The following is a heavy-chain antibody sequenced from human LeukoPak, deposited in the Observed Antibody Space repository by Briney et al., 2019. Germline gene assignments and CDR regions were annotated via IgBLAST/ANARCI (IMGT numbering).Heavy chain of an antibody. Sequence: SETLSLTCTVSGGSISNSGYYWGWIRQPPGKGLEWIGSVYYGRSPYYNPSLESRATISVDTSKNHFSLKMSSVTAADTAVYYCARSSGTGTFSYWGQGTLVTVSS. CDR1: GGSISNSGYY. D-gene: IGHD6-25*01. CDR3: ARSSGTGTFSY. CDR2: VYYGRSP. J-gene: IGHJ4*02. V-gene: IGHV4-39*02.